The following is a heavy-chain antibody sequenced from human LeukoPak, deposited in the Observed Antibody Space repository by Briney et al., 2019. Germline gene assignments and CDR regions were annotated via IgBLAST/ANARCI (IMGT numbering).Heavy chain of an antibody. CDR3: ARDLGGLAPRTFDP. CDR2: IYYSGST. J-gene: IGHJ5*02. CDR1: GGSISSSSYY. Sequence: SETLSLTCTVSGGSISSSSYYWGWIRQPPGKGLEWIGSIYYSGSTYYNPSLKSRVTISVDTSKNQFSLKLSSVTAADTAVYYCARDLGGLAPRTFDPWGQGTLVTVSS. D-gene: IGHD6-6*01. V-gene: IGHV4-39*07.